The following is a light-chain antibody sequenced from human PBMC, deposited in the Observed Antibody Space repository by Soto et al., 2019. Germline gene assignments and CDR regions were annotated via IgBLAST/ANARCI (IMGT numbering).Light chain of an antibody. CDR3: QQYSRYTWT. Sequence: DIPLTQSPSTLSASFGDRVTFXRRTSQSLSNWLAWYQQKPGKAPKLLIYDASSLESGAPSRFSGSGSGTEFTPTISSLQPDDFATYYCQQYSRYTWTFGQGTKVDIK. V-gene: IGKV1-5*01. J-gene: IGKJ1*01. CDR2: DAS. CDR1: QSLSNW.